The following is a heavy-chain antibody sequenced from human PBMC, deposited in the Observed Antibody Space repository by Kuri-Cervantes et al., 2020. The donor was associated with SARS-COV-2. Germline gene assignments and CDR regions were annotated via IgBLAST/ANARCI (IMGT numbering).Heavy chain of an antibody. CDR1: GFSLSRYT. J-gene: IGHJ4*02. CDR3: VRDRGPGSSGVH. Sequence: LSLTCAASGFSLSRYTMNWVRQAPGKALEWVSSISGSGSYIYYADSVKGRFTISRDNAKNTLYLQMSSLRAEDTAVYYCVRDRGPGSSGVHWGQGTQVTVSS. D-gene: IGHD1-26*01. CDR2: ISGSGSYI. V-gene: IGHV3-21*01.